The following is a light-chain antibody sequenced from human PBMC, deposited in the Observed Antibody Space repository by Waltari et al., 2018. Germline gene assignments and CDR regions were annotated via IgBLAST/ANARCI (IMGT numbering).Light chain of an antibody. V-gene: IGKV3-20*01. Sequence: EIVLTQSPGTLSLSPGDRATLSCRASQSTSTSSLAWYQQKPGQPPRLLIYGTSTRATGIPDRFSGSGSGTDSTLAISRLEPEDFAVYYCQHYGSSPPLYTFGQGTKLEIK. CDR1: QSTSTSS. J-gene: IGKJ2*01. CDR2: GTS. CDR3: QHYGSSPPLYT.